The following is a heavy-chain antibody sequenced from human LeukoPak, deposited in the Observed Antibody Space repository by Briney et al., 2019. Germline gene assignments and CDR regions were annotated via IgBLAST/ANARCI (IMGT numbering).Heavy chain of an antibody. D-gene: IGHD5-12*01. CDR2: ILYSGTT. CDR3: ARRVIVATLDY. Sequence: PSETLSLTCAVYGGSFSGYYWAWIRQPPGKGLEWIGSILYSGTTFYNPSLKSRVTISVDRSRNQFSLKLTSVTAADTAVYYCARRVIVATLDYWGQGTLVTVSS. V-gene: IGHV4-34*12. CDR1: GGSFSGYY. J-gene: IGHJ4*02.